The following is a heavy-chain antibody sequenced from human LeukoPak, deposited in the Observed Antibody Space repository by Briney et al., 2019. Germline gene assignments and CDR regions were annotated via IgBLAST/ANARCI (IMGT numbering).Heavy chain of an antibody. CDR1: GFTFSTYW. V-gene: IGHV3-23*01. CDR3: AKDLSMYSSSWFDY. J-gene: IGHJ4*02. Sequence: GGSLRLSCAASGFTFSTYWMSWVRQAPGKGLEWVSAISGSGGSTYYADSVKGRFTISRDNSKNTLYLQMNSLRAEDTAVYYCAKDLSMYSSSWFDYWGQGTLVTVSS. CDR2: ISGSGGST. D-gene: IGHD6-13*01.